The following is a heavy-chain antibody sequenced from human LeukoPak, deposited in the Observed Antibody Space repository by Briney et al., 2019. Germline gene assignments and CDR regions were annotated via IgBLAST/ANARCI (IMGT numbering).Heavy chain of an antibody. Sequence: PSETLSLTCTVSGDSISSSSYYWGWIRQPPGKGLEWIGGSFYSGSTYYNPSLERRATISVDTSKNQFSLKQSSVTAADTAVFYCARHLITAAAGTLGNYFDYWGQGTLVTVSS. CDR2: SFYSGST. CDR3: ARHLITAAAGTLGNYFDY. D-gene: IGHD1-1*01. CDR1: GDSISSSSYY. V-gene: IGHV4-39*01. J-gene: IGHJ4*02.